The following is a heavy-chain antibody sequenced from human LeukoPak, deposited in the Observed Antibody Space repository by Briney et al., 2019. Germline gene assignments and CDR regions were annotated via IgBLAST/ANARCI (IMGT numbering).Heavy chain of an antibody. Sequence: GGSLRLSCAASGFTFSSYSMNWVRQAPGKGLEWVSYISSSSSTIYYADSVKGRFTISRDNAKNSLYLQMNSLRAEDTAVYYCARGGGYRSSWYKNFDYWGQGTLVTVSS. D-gene: IGHD6-13*01. CDR3: ARGGGYRSSWYKNFDY. CDR1: GFTFSSYS. V-gene: IGHV3-48*04. CDR2: ISSSSSTI. J-gene: IGHJ4*02.